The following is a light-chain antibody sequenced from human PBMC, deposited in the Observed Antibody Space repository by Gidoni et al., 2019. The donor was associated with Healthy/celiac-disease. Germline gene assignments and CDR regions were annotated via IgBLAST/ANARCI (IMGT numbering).Light chain of an antibody. V-gene: IGKV1-39*01. J-gene: IGKJ2*01. CDR1: QSISSY. CDR2: AAS. Sequence: DSQMTQCPSSLSASVGERVTITCRASQSISSYLAWYQQKPGQAPKLLIYAASSLPSGVPSRFSGSGSGTDFTLTISSLQPEDFAAYYCQQSYSSPYTFGQGTKLEIK. CDR3: QQSYSSPYT.